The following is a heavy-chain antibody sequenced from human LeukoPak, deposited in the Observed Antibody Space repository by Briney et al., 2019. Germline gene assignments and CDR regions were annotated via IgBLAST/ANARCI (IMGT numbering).Heavy chain of an antibody. J-gene: IGHJ4*02. CDR2: IYYSGST. D-gene: IGHD2-8*01. V-gene: IGHV4-39*01. Sequence: SETLSLTXTVSGGSISSSSYYWGWIRQPPGKGLEWIGSIYYSGSTYYNPSLKSRVTISVDTSKNQFSLKLSSVTAADTAVYYCAGQIVLMVYAIRYFDYWGQGTLVTVSS. CDR1: GGSISSSSYY. CDR3: AGQIVLMVYAIRYFDY.